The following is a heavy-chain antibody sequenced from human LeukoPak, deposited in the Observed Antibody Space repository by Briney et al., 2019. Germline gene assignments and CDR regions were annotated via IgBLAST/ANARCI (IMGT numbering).Heavy chain of an antibody. D-gene: IGHD3-10*01. V-gene: IGHV1-69*13. CDR1: GGTFSSYA. Sequence: SVKVSCKASGGTFSSYAISWVRQAPGQGLEWMGGIIPIFGTANYAQKFQGRVTITADESTSTAHMELSSLRSEDTAVYYCARVPYWYGSGSSKWFDPWGQGTLVTVPS. CDR3: ARVPYWYGSGSSKWFDP. CDR2: IIPIFGTA. J-gene: IGHJ5*02.